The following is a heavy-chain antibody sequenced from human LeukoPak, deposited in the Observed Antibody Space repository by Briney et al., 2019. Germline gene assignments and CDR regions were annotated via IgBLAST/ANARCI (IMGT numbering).Heavy chain of an antibody. CDR1: GYSFANYW. CDR2: IYPGDSDA. Sequence: ECLKISCKGSGYSFANYWIGWVRQMPGKGLEWMGFIYPGDSDARYSPSFQGQVTLSADKSINTAYLQWSSLRASDTAMYYCATKLHGDYFDYWGQGSLVTVSS. CDR3: ATKLHGDYFDY. J-gene: IGHJ4*02. D-gene: IGHD4-17*01. V-gene: IGHV5-51*01.